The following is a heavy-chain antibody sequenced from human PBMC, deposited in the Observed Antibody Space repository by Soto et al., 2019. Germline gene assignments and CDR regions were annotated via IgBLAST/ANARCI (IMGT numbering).Heavy chain of an antibody. CDR1: GGSISSGDYY. CDR3: ARVPRRYCSGGSCYSARNFDY. D-gene: IGHD2-15*01. Sequence: QVQLQESGPGLVKPSQTLSLTCTVSGGSISSGDYYWSWIRQPPGKGLEWIGYIYYSGTTYYNPSLKSRVTISVDTSKNQFSLKLSSVTAADTAVYYCARVPRRYCSGGSCYSARNFDYWGQGTLVTVSS. CDR2: IYYSGTT. J-gene: IGHJ4*02. V-gene: IGHV4-30-4*01.